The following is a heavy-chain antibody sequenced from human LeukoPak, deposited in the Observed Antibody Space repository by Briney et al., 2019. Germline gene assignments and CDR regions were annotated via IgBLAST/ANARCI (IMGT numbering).Heavy chain of an antibody. J-gene: IGHJ4*02. CDR2: IYSGGST. CDR3: AVTYYYGPGIDY. Sequence: GGSLRLSCAASGFTVSSNYMSWVRQAPGKGLEWVSVIYSGGSTYYADSVKGRFTISRDNSKNTLYLQMNSLRAEDTAVYYCAVTYYYGPGIDYWGQGTLVTVSS. D-gene: IGHD3-10*01. V-gene: IGHV3-66*01. CDR1: GFTVSSNY.